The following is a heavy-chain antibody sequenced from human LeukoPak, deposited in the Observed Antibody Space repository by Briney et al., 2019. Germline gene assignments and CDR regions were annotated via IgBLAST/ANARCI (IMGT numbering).Heavy chain of an antibody. CDR3: AGLNCDDDCHNSIY. J-gene: IGHJ4*02. CDR1: GYTFTSYD. V-gene: IGHV1-46*01. Sequence: ASVKVSCKASGYTFTSYDINWVRQATGQGLEWMGIINPSDGTTRYAQNFRGRVTMTRDTSTNTVYMEVTSLTSDDTAVYYCAGLNCDDDCHNSIYWGQGTLITVSS. D-gene: IGHD2-21*01. CDR2: INPSDGTT.